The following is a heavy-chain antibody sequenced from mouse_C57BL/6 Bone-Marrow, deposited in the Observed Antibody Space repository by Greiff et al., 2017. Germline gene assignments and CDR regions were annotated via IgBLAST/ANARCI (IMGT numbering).Heavy chain of an antibody. CDR2: IYPGSGNT. J-gene: IGHJ4*01. Sequence: QVQLQQSGPELVKPGASVKISCKASGYSFTSYYIHWVKQRPGQGLEWIGWIYPGSGNTKYNEKFKGKATLTADTSSSTAYMQLSSLTSEDSAVYYCARPPYYYAMDYWGQGTSVTVSS. CDR1: GYSFTSYY. CDR3: ARPPYYYAMDY. V-gene: IGHV1-66*01.